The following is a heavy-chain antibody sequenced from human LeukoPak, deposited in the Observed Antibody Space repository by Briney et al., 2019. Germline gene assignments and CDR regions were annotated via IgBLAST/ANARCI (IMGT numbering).Heavy chain of an antibody. V-gene: IGHV3-30*03. CDR1: GFTFSYYG. Sequence: GGSLRLSCAASGFTFSYYGLHWVRQAPGKGLEWVTLISHDGSNKDYADSVKGRFTISRDNAKNSLYLQMNSLRAEDTAVYYCARAHSSILTDYGMDVWGQGTTVSVSS. J-gene: IGHJ6*02. CDR2: ISHDGSNK. CDR3: ARAHSSILTDYGMDV. D-gene: IGHD6-13*01.